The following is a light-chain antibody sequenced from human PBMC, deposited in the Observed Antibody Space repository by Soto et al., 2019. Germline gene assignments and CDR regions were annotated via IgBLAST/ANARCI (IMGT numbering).Light chain of an antibody. V-gene: IGKV3-20*01. Sequence: EIVLTQSPGTLSLSPGERATLSCRASQSVSSGYLAWYQQKPGQAPRLLMYGASSRATGIPDRFSGSGSGTAFTLTISRLELEDFAMYYCQQFGSSYTFGQGTKLEIK. CDR2: GAS. J-gene: IGKJ2*01. CDR1: QSVSSGY. CDR3: QQFGSSYT.